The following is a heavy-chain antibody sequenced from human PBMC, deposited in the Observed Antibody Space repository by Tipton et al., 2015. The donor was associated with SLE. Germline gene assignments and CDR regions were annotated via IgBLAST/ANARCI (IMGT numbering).Heavy chain of an antibody. D-gene: IGHD5-18*01. J-gene: IGHJ5*02. CDR1: GGSISSSSHY. CDR3: ASGRYSYGYETPNWFDP. Sequence: TLSLTCTVSGGSISSSSHYWGWIRQPPGKGLEWIGSIYYSGSTYYNPSLKSRVTISVDTSKNQFYLKLSSVTAADTAVYYCASGRYSYGYETPNWFDPWGQGTLVTVSS. V-gene: IGHV4-39*07. CDR2: IYYSGST.